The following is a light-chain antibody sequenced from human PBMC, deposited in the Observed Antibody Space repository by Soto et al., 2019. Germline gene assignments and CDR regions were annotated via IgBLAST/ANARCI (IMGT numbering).Light chain of an antibody. J-gene: IGLJ1*01. V-gene: IGLV3-21*02. CDR1: HIGSES. CDR2: DDR. Sequence: SYELKQPPSVSVAPGHTARITCGGDHIGSESVHWYQQKPGQAPVLVVYDDRDRPSGVPDRFSGSKSGNTASLTVSGLQAEDEADYYCSSYAGGNNLGVFGTGTKVTVL. CDR3: SSYAGGNNLGV.